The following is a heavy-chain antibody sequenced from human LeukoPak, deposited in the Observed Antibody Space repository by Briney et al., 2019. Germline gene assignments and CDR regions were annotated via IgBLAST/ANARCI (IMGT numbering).Heavy chain of an antibody. CDR1: GGSFSGYY. D-gene: IGHD5-18*01. CDR3: ARSEEYSYGFFDY. CDR2: INHSGST. J-gene: IGHJ4*02. V-gene: IGHV4-34*01. Sequence: SETLSLTCAVYGGSFSGYYWSWIRQPPGKGLEWIGEINHSGSTNYNTSLKSRVTISVDTSKNQISLTLSSVTAADTAVYYCARSEEYSYGFFDYWGQGTLVTVSS.